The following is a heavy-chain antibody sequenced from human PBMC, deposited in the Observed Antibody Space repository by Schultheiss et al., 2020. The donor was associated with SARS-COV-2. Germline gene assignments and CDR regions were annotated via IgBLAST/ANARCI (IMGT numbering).Heavy chain of an antibody. V-gene: IGHV3-30*03. D-gene: IGHD2-15*01. CDR3: FSRDCSDGTCYPAGGNP. CDR2: ISYDGSNK. Sequence: GESLKISCAASGFTFSSYGMHWVRQAPGKGLEWVAVISYDGSNKYYADSVKGRFTISRDNSKNTLYLQMNSLRAEDTAVYYCFSRDCSDGTCYPAGGNPWGQGTLVTVSS. CDR1: GFTFSSYG. J-gene: IGHJ5*02.